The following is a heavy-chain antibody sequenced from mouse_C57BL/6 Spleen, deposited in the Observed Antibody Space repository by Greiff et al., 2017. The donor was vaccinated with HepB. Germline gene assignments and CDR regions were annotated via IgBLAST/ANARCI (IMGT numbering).Heavy chain of an antibody. V-gene: IGHV5-4*01. CDR1: GFTFSSYA. Sequence: EVKLVESGGGLVKPGGSLKLSCAASGFTFSSYAMSWVRQTPEKRLEWVATISDGGSYTYYPDNVKGRFTISRDNAKNKLYLQMSHLKSEDTAMYYCARDYDHEGYFDVWGTGTTVTVSS. J-gene: IGHJ1*03. D-gene: IGHD2-3*01. CDR3: ARDYDHEGYFDV. CDR2: ISDGGSYT.